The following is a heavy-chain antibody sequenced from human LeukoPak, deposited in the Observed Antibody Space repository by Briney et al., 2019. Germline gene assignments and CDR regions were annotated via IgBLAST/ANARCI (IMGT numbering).Heavy chain of an antibody. V-gene: IGHV3-33*01. Sequence: GRSLRLSCAASGFTFSSYGMHWVRQAPGKGLEWVAVIWYDGSNKYYADSVKGRFTISRDNSKNTLYLQMNSLRAEDTAVYYCARDGSGYERYFDYWGQGTLVTVSS. CDR1: GFTFSSYG. CDR3: ARDGSGYERYFDY. CDR2: IWYDGSNK. D-gene: IGHD5-12*01. J-gene: IGHJ4*02.